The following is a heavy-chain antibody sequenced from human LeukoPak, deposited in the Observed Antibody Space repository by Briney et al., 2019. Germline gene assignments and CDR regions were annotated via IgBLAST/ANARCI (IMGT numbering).Heavy chain of an antibody. Sequence: PSGTLSLTCVVSGDFIKYGYWWSWVRQAPGKGLEWIGEIHHDGNTNYNPSLKSRVTISVDTSKNQFSLRVTSVNAADTAIYYCGRNAAYCLDYWGQGSLVTVSS. D-gene: IGHD1-26*01. CDR1: GDFIKYGYW. J-gene: IGHJ4*02. CDR2: IHHDGNT. V-gene: IGHV4-4*02. CDR3: GRNAAYCLDY.